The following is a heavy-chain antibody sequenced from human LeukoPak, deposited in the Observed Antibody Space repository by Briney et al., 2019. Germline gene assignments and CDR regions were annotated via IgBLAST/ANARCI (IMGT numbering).Heavy chain of an antibody. V-gene: IGHV4-38-2*01. Sequence: SETLSLTCAVSGYSISSGYYWGWIRQPPGKGLEWIGSIYHSGSTYYNPSLKSRVTISVDTSKHQFSLKLSSVTAADTAVYYCARLRSGLNWFDPWGQGTLVTVSS. D-gene: IGHD3-3*01. CDR3: ARLRSGLNWFDP. CDR1: GYSISSGYY. J-gene: IGHJ5*02. CDR2: IYHSGST.